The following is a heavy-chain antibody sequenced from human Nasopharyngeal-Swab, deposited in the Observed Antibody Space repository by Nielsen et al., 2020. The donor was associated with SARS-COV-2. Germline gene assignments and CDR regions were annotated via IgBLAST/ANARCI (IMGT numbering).Heavy chain of an antibody. V-gene: IGHV1-46*01. CDR3: ARDPTLAVETETTYYYYGMDV. CDR1: GYTFTGHY. J-gene: IGHJ6*02. D-gene: IGHD6-19*01. Sequence: ASVKVSCKASGYTFTGHYMHWVRQAPGQGLEWMGIINPSGGSTSYAQKFQGRVTMTRDTSTSTVYMELSSLRSEDTAVYYCARDPTLAVETETTYYYYGMDVWGQGTTVTVSS. CDR2: INPSGGST.